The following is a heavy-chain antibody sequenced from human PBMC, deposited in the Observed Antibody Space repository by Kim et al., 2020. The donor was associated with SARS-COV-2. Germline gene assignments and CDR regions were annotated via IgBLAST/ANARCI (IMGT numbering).Heavy chain of an antibody. CDR2: FDPEDGET. D-gene: IGHD3-10*01. Sequence: ASVKVSCKVSGYTLTELSMHWVRQAPGKGLEWMGGFDPEDGETIYAQKFQGRVTMTEDTSTDTAYMELSSLRSEDTAVYYCATVKSLQLLWFGELKQNYGMDVWGQGTTVTVSS. CDR1: GYTLTELS. V-gene: IGHV1-24*01. J-gene: IGHJ6*02. CDR3: ATVKSLQLLWFGELKQNYGMDV.